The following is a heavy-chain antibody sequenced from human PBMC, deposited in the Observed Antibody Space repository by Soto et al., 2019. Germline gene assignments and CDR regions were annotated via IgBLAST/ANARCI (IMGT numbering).Heavy chain of an antibody. V-gene: IGHV4-31*03. D-gene: IGHD3-9*01. CDR3: ARASLRYFDWLLYEFDP. CDR2: IYYSGST. Sequence: SETLSLTCTVSGGSISSGGYYWSWIRQHPGKGLEWIGYIYYSGSTYYNPSLKSRVTISVDTSKNQFSLKLSSVTAADTAVYYCARASLRYFDWLLYEFDPWGQGTLVTVSS. J-gene: IGHJ5*02. CDR1: GGSISSGGYY.